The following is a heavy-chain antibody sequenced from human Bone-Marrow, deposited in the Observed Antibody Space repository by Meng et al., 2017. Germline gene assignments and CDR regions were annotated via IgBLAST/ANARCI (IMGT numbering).Heavy chain of an antibody. CDR1: GFTFSNAW. Sequence: GQLVESGGGLVKTGGSLRLSCAGSGFTFSNAWMNWVRQAPGKGLEWVGRIKSKSDGGTIEYAAPVKGRIAISRDDSKNTVYLQVNTLNTEDTGVYYCSTGWDFDYWGQGTLVTVSS. D-gene: IGHD1-26*01. CDR2: IKSKSDGGTI. J-gene: IGHJ4*02. CDR3: STGWDFDY. V-gene: IGHV3-15*01.